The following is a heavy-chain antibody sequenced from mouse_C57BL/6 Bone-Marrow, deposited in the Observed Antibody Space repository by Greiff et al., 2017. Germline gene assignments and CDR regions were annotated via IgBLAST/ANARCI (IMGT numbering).Heavy chain of an antibody. CDR2: ILPGSGST. D-gene: IGHD1-1*01. CDR3: ARPDYYYGSSRFAY. Sequence: ESGAELMKPGASVKLSCKATGYTFTGYWIEWVKQRPGHGLEWIGEILPGSGSTNYNEKFKGKATFTADTSSNTAYMQLSSLTTEDSAIYYCARPDYYYGSSRFAYWGQGTLVTVS. V-gene: IGHV1-9*01. J-gene: IGHJ3*01. CDR1: GYTFTGYW.